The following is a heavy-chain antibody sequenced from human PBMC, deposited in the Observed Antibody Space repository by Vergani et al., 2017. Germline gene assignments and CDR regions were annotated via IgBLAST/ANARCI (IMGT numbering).Heavy chain of an antibody. V-gene: IGHV1-18*01. J-gene: IGHJ4*02. CDR1: GYTFTSYG. CDR2: ISAYNGNT. CDR3: ARFIRYDSSGYYYLPFDY. D-gene: IGHD3-22*01. Sequence: QVQLVQSGAEVKKPGASVKVSCKASGYTFTSYGISWVRQAPGQGLEWMGWISAYNGNTNYAQKLQGRVTMTTDTSTSTAYMELRSLRSDDTAVYYCARFIRYDSSGYYYLPFDYWGQGTLVTVSS.